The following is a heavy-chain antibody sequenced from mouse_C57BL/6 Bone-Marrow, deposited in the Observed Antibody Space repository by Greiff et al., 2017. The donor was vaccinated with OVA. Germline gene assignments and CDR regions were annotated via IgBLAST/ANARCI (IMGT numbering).Heavy chain of an antibody. V-gene: IGHV1-55*01. Sequence: QVQLKQPGAELVKPGASVKMSCKASGYTFTSYWITWVKQRPGQGLEWIGDIYPGSGSTNYNEKFKSKATLTVDTSSSTAYMQLSSLTSEDSAVYYCASVYGSSYYAMDYWGQGTSVTVSS. CDR2: IYPGSGST. CDR1: GYTFTSYW. CDR3: ASVYGSSYYAMDY. D-gene: IGHD1-1*01. J-gene: IGHJ4*01.